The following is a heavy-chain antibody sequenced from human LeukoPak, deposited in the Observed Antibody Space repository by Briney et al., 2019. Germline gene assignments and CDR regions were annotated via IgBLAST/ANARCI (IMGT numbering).Heavy chain of an antibody. J-gene: IGHJ4*02. CDR1: GGSISSSSYY. Sequence: SETLSLTCTVSGGSISSSSYYWGWIRQPPGKGLEWIGSIYYSGSTYYNPSLKSRVTISVDTSKNQFSLKLSSVTAADTAAYYCARERSDEYYFDYWGQGTLVTVSS. CDR3: ARERSDEYYFDY. V-gene: IGHV4-39*07. CDR2: IYYSGST.